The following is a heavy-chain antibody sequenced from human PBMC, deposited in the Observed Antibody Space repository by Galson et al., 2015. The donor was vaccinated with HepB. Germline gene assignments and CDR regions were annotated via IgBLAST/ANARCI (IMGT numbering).Heavy chain of an antibody. D-gene: IGHD3-10*01. J-gene: IGHJ5*02. CDR3: ARGGIPTGTYYYGSGSYAGPPHFANWFDP. CDR2: IIPIFGTA. Sequence: SVKVSCKASGGTFSSYAISWVRQAPGQGLEWMGGIIPIFGTANYAQKFQGRVTITADESTSTAYMELSSLRSEDTAVYYCARGGIPTGTYYYGSGSYAGPPHFANWFDPWGQGTLVTVSS. CDR1: GGTFSSYA. V-gene: IGHV1-69*13.